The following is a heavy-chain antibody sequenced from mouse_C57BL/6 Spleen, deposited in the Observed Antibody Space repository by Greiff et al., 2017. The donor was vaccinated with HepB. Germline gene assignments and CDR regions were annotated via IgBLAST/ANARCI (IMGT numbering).Heavy chain of an antibody. CDR2: INPGNSDT. CDR1: GYTFTSYW. V-gene: IGHV1-5*01. J-gene: IGHJ2*01. Sequence: EVQLQQSGTVLARPGASVKMSCKTSGYTFTSYWMHWVKQRPGQGLEWIGAINPGNSDTSYNQKFKGKAKLTAVTSASTAYMELSSLTNEDSAVYYCTREVLRFYFDYWGQGTTLTVSS. CDR3: TREVLRFYFDY. D-gene: IGHD1-1*01.